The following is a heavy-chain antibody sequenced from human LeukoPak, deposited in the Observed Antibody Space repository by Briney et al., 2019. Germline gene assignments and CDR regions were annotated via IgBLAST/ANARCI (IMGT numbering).Heavy chain of an antibody. Sequence: SETLSLTCTVSGGSISSYYWSWIRQPPGRGLEWIGYIYDSGSTNYNPSLKSRVTISVDTSKNQFSLKLSSVTAADTAVYYCARVGGTNYYYYGMDVWGQGTTVTVSS. V-gene: IGHV4-59*01. D-gene: IGHD2-2*01. CDR2: IYDSGST. CDR1: GGSISSYY. J-gene: IGHJ6*02. CDR3: ARVGGTNYYYYGMDV.